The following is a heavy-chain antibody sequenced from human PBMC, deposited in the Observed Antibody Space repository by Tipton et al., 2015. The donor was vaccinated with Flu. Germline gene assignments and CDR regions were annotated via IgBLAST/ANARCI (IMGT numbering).Heavy chain of an antibody. J-gene: IGHJ4*02. CDR1: GYSIRSDYY. V-gene: IGHV4-38-2*01. CDR3: ARHTGDSVRGVIDY. CDR2: VYHSGTT. Sequence: TLSLTCDVSGYSIRSDYYWGWIRQPPGKGLEWIGNVYHSGTTYYNPSLKSRLTISVDTSKNQFSLRLSSVTAADTAVYYCARHTGDSVRGVIDYWGQGTLVTVSS. D-gene: IGHD3-10*02.